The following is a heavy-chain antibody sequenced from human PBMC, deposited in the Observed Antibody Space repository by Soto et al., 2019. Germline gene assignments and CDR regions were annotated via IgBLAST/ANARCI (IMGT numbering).Heavy chain of an antibody. Sequence: EEQLVESGAGLVHPGGSLRLSCAASGFSISTFWMSWVRQVPGKGLEWVANIKQDGSEKYYVDSVKGRFTISRDNAKNSLYLQMNSLRAEDTAVYYCARTDAFDIWGQGTMVTVSS. CDR3: ARTDAFDI. CDR1: GFSISTFW. V-gene: IGHV3-7*01. J-gene: IGHJ3*02. CDR2: IKQDGSEK.